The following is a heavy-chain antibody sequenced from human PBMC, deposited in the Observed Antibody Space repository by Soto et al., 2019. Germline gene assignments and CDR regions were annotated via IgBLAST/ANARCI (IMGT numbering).Heavy chain of an antibody. CDR1: GFTFSSYA. V-gene: IGHV3-23*01. CDR3: AKTIWSVPAAIGSDGMDV. CDR2: ISGSGGST. J-gene: IGHJ6*02. D-gene: IGHD2-2*01. Sequence: GSLRLSCAASGFTFSSYAMSWVRQAPGKGLEWVSAISGSGGSTYYADSVKGRFTISRDNSKNTLYLQMNSLRAEDTAVYYCAKTIWSVPAAIGSDGMDVWGQGTTVTVSS.